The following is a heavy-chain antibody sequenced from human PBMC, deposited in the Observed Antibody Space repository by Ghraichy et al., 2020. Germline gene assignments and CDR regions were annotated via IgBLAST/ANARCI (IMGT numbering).Heavy chain of an antibody. D-gene: IGHD4-17*01. J-gene: IGHJ6*03. CDR3: AKDVGDFYYYYYLDV. CDR1: GFTFSRIA. Sequence: LSLTCAASGFTFSRIAMTWVRQAPGKGLEWVSTISSAAVTYYADSVKGRFTISRDNSKNTLYLQMNSLRAEDTAVYYCAKDVGDFYYYYYLDVWGRG. CDR2: ISSAAVT. V-gene: IGHV3-23*01.